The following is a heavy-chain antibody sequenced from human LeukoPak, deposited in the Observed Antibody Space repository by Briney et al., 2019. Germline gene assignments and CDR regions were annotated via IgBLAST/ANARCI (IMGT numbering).Heavy chain of an antibody. V-gene: IGHV4-59*01. D-gene: IGHD3-16*01. Sequence: SETLSLTCTVSDDSISDYYRGWIRQPPGKGLEWIGYFYNSGRSTYNPSLKSRVTISADTSKNHFSLKLNSVTTADTAVYYCTRDAGWLIDCWGQGILVTVSS. CDR2: FYNSGRS. J-gene: IGHJ4*02. CDR3: TRDAGWLIDC. CDR1: DDSISDYY.